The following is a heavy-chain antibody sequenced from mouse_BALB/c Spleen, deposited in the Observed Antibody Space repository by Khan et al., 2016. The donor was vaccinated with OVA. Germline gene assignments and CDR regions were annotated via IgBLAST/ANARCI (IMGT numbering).Heavy chain of an antibody. CDR3: ARIAYYYDSEGFAY. Sequence: EVQLVESGGDVVKPGGSLKLSCAASGFTFSTYGMSWVRQTPAKRLEWVATVSTGGHYTYYPDTVKGRFTISRATAKDTLYLQMSSLKSEDTAMLYCARIAYYYDSEGFAYWGQGTLVTVSA. D-gene: IGHD1-1*01. CDR2: VSTGGHYT. CDR1: GFTFSTYG. J-gene: IGHJ3*01. V-gene: IGHV5-6*01.